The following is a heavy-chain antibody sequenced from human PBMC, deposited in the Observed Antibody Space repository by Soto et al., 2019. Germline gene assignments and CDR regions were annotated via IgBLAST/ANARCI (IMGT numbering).Heavy chain of an antibody. Sequence: SETLSLTCAVSGGSISSSNWWSWVRQPPGKGXEWXXXXYXSXSXXXXXXLKSRVTISVDKSKNQFSLKLSSVTAEDTAVYYCAREQWLREGMDVWGQGTKVTVSS. V-gene: IGHV4-4*02. D-gene: IGHD5-12*01. CDR2: XYXSXSX. CDR3: AREQWLREGMDV. CDR1: GGSISSSNW. J-gene: IGHJ6*02.